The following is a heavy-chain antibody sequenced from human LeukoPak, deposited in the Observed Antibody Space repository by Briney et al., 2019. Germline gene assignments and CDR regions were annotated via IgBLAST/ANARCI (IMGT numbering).Heavy chain of an antibody. CDR2: IYTSGST. CDR1: GGSISSYY. Sequence: SETLSLTCTVSGGSISSYYWSWIRQPAGKGLEWVGRIYTSGSTNYNPSLKRRVTISVDTSKNQFSLKLSSVTAADTAVYYCARDHGSSGYYYVWGQGTLVTVSS. D-gene: IGHD3-22*01. V-gene: IGHV4-4*07. CDR3: ARDHGSSGYYYV. J-gene: IGHJ4*02.